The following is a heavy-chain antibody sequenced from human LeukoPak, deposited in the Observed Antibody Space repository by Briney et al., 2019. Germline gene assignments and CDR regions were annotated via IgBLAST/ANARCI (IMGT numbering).Heavy chain of an antibody. CDR3: TRALKPYGSSGTTYAFDI. CDR1: GFTFSSYG. V-gene: IGHV3-30*02. Sequence: GGSLRLSCAASGFTFSSYGMHWVRQAPGKGLEWVAFIRYDGSNKYYADSVKGRFTISRDNSKNTLYLQMNSLRAEDTAVYYCTRALKPYGSSGTTYAFDIWGQGTMVTVSS. CDR2: IRYDGSNK. D-gene: IGHD6-25*01. J-gene: IGHJ3*02.